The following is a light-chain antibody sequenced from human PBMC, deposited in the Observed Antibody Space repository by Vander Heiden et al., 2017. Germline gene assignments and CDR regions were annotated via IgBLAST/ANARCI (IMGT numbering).Light chain of an antibody. CDR2: QDY. CDR1: KLGDKY. Sequence: SSELTQPPSVSVSPGQTARITCSGGKLGDKYASWYQQKPGQSPVMVIYQDYKRPSGIPDRFSASNSGNTATLTISGTQAMDEAAYFCQAWDKNTVVFGGGTKVTVL. J-gene: IGLJ2*01. V-gene: IGLV3-1*01. CDR3: QAWDKNTVV.